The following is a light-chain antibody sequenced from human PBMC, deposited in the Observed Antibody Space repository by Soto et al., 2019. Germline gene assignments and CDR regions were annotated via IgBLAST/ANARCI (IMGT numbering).Light chain of an antibody. CDR2: EAS. Sequence: ELVMTQSPASLSASPGETVTLSCRATQTAYKNLAWYQQKPGQAPRLLIFEASTRATGLPARFSGSGSGTEFTLTISSLQSEDYAIYYCQEYNRWPPEFIFGPGTRLEI. V-gene: IGKV3-15*01. CDR1: QTAYKN. J-gene: IGKJ2*01. CDR3: QEYNRWPPEFI.